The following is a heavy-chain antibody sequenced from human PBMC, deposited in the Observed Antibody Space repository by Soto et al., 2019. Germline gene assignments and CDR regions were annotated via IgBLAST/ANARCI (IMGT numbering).Heavy chain of an antibody. CDR1: GFTFSNYD. D-gene: IGHD6-13*01. J-gene: IGHJ5*02. V-gene: IGHV3-48*02. CDR2: ISSSSSII. Sequence: GGSLRLSCAASGFTFSNYDMNWVRQAPGKGLEWVAFISSSSSIIHYLDSVKGRFNNSRDNAKNSLYLQMNSLRDEDTAVYYSARTGGSRHDNWVDIWGQGTLVTVSS. CDR3: ARTGGSRHDNWVDI.